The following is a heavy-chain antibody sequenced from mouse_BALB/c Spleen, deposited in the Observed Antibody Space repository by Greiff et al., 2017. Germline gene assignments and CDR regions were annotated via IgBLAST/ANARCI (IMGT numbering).Heavy chain of an antibody. J-gene: IGHJ2*01. CDR2: IDPANGNT. V-gene: IGHV14-3*02. Sequence: EVKLVESGAELVKPGASVKLSCTASGFNIKDTYMHWVKQRPEQGLEWIGRIDPANGNTKYDPKFQGKATITADTSSNTAYLQLSSLTSEDTAVYYCARWGLFDYWGQGTTLTVSS. CDR3: ARWGLFDY. CDR1: GFNIKDTY.